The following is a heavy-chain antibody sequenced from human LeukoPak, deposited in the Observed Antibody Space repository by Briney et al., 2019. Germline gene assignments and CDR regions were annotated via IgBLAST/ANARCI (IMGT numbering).Heavy chain of an antibody. J-gene: IGHJ3*02. D-gene: IGHD3-22*01. Sequence: AGGSLRLSCAASGFTFSSYSMNWVRQAPGKGLEWVSSISSSSSYIYYADSVKGRFTISRDNAENSLYLQMNSLRAEDTAVYYCARWDYYDSSGYHLLGAFDIWGQGTMVTVSS. CDR3: ARWDYYDSSGYHLLGAFDI. CDR2: ISSSSSYI. V-gene: IGHV3-21*01. CDR1: GFTFSSYS.